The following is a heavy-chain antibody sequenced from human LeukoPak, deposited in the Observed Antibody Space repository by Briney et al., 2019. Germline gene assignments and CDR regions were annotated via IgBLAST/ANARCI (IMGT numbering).Heavy chain of an antibody. D-gene: IGHD6-19*01. J-gene: IGHJ4*02. Sequence: GGSRRLSCAASGSTFSSYGMHWVRQAPGKGLEWGSAIYSGGITYYADSVKGRFTISRDNSKNTLYLQMNSLRAEDTAVYYCARDAPGIAVAGVDYWGQGTLVTVSS. CDR1: GSTFSSYG. V-gene: IGHV3-66*01. CDR3: ARDAPGIAVAGVDY. CDR2: IYSGGIT.